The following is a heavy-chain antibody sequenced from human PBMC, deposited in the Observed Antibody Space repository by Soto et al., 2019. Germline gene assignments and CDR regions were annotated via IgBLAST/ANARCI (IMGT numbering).Heavy chain of an antibody. D-gene: IGHD2-8*01. CDR3: ASLVLGFCINGVCYKGFDY. J-gene: IGHJ4*02. CDR2: IYYSGTT. Sequence: QLQLQESGPGLVKPSETLSLTCTLSSGSINSSLYYWGWIRQPPGKGLEWIGSIYYSGTTYYNPSHKSRVTISVDTSKNNFSLKLSSVAAADTAVYYCASLVLGFCINGVCYKGFDYWGQGTLVTVSS. V-gene: IGHV4-39*02. CDR1: SGSINSSLYY.